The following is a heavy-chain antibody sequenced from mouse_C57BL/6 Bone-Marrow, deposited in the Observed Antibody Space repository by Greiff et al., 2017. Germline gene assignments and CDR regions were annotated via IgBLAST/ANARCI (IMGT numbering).Heavy chain of an antibody. D-gene: IGHD1-1*01. V-gene: IGHV1-81*01. Sequence: VMLVESGAELARPGASVKLSCKASGYTFTSYGISWVKQRTGQGLEWIGEIYPRSGNTYYNEKFKGKATLTADKSSSTAYMELRSLTSEDSAVYFCARERDYYGSSFYWYFDVWGTGTTVTVSS. CDR3: ARERDYYGSSFYWYFDV. J-gene: IGHJ1*03. CDR2: IYPRSGNT. CDR1: GYTFTSYG.